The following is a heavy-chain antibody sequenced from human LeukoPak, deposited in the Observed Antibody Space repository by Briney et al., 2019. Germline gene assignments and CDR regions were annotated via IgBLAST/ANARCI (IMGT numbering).Heavy chain of an antibody. CDR3: ARAITYYDSSGYIDY. J-gene: IGHJ4*02. D-gene: IGHD3-22*01. V-gene: IGHV4-39*07. Sequence: PSETLSLTCTVSGGSISSSSYYWSWIRQPPGKGLEWIGEINHSGSTNYNPSLKSRVTISVDTSKNQFSLKLSSVTAADTAVYYCARAITYYDSSGYIDYWGQGTLVTVSS. CDR1: GGSISSSSYY. CDR2: INHSGST.